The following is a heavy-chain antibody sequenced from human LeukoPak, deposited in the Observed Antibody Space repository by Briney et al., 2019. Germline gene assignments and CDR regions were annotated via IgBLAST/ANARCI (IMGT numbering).Heavy chain of an antibody. J-gene: IGHJ4*01. CDR1: GFTFSHFS. CDR3: ARDSGNYIDY. CDR2: ISGSSKTI. Sequence: GGSLRLSCTASGFTFSHFSMNWVRLAPGKGLQWVSFISGSSKTIYYGDSVKGRFTISRDNAKSSLYLQMNGLRGEDAALYFCARDSGNYIDYWGQGTQVVVSS. D-gene: IGHD2/OR15-2a*01. V-gene: IGHV3-48*01.